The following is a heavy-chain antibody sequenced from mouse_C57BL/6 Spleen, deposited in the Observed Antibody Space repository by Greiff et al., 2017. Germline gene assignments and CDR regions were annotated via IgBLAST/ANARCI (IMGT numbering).Heavy chain of an antibody. CDR1: GYSFTDYN. D-gene: IGHD1-2*01. J-gene: IGHJ2*01. V-gene: IGHV1-39*01. CDR3: ARGNYYGWRGTSFDY. CDR2: INPNYGTT. Sequence: VQLKQSGPELVKPGASVKISCKASGYSFTDYNMNWVKQSNGKSLEWIGVINPNYGTTSYNQKFKGKATLTVDQSSSTAYMQLNSLTSEDSAVYYCARGNYYGWRGTSFDYWGQGTTLTVSS.